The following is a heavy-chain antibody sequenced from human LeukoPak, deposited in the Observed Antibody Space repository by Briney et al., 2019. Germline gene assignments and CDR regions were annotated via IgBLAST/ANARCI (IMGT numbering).Heavy chain of an antibody. CDR3: ARGISSGRYGAFDI. Sequence: SETPSPTCTVSGGSISSYYWSWIRQPAGKGLEWIGRIYTSGSTNYNPSLKSRVTMSVDTSKNQFSLKLSSVTAADTAVYYCARGISSGRYGAFDIWGQGTMVTVSS. CDR2: IYTSGST. CDR1: GGSISSYY. J-gene: IGHJ3*02. V-gene: IGHV4-4*07. D-gene: IGHD6-19*01.